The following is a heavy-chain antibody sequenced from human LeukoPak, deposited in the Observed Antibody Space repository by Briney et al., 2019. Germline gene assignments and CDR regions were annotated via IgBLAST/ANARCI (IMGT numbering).Heavy chain of an antibody. V-gene: IGHV4-59*01. J-gene: IGHJ6*03. Sequence: PSETLSLTCTVSGGSISSYYWSWIRQPPGKGLEWIGYIYYSGSTNYNPSLKCRVTISVDTSKNQFSMKLSSVTAADTAVYYCARTSSGYYGSGSYYWNYYYYYMDVWGKGTTVTVSS. D-gene: IGHD3-10*01. CDR2: IYYSGST. CDR3: ARTSSGYYGSGSYYWNYYYYYMDV. CDR1: GGSISSYY.